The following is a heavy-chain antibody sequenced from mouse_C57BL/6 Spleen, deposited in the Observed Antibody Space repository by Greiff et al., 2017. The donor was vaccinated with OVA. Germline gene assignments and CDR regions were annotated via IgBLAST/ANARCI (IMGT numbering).Heavy chain of an antibody. CDR3: ARWSRYCYFDV. Sequence: VQLQQSVAELVRPGASVKLSCTASGFTIKHTYMHWVKQRPEQGLEWIGRIDPANGNTKYAPKFQGKATLTADTSSNTAYLQLRSLTSEDSAIYYCARWSRYCYFDVWGTGTTVTVSS. CDR2: IDPANGNT. J-gene: IGHJ1*03. V-gene: IGHV14-3*01. CDR1: GFTIKHTY.